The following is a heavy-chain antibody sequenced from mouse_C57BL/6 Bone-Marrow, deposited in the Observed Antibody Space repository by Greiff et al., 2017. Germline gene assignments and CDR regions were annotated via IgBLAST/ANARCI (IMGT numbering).Heavy chain of an antibody. J-gene: IGHJ4*01. Sequence: DVMLVESGGDLVKPGGSLKLSCAASGFTFSSYGMSWVRQTPDKRLEWVATISSGGSYTYYPDSVKGRFTISRDNAKNTLYLQMSSLKSEDTALYFCARRGRVRLYYYALYYGGEGTSQTASS. CDR1: GFTFSSYG. V-gene: IGHV5-6*02. D-gene: IGHD5-1*01. CDR3: ARRGRVRLYYYALYY. CDR2: ISSGGSYT.